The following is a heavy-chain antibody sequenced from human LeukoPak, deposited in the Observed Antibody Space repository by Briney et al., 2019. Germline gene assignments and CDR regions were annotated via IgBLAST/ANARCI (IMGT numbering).Heavy chain of an antibody. CDR3: ARDLGGGYDFYYFDY. D-gene: IGHD3-3*01. V-gene: IGHV1-69*13. CDR1: GGTFNSYA. CDR2: IIPIFGTA. J-gene: IGHJ4*02. Sequence: SVKVSCKASGGTFNSYAISWVRQAPGQGLEWMGGIIPIFGTANYAQKFQGRVTITADESTSTAYMELSSLRSEDTAVYYCARDLGGGYDFYYFDYWGQGTLVTVSS.